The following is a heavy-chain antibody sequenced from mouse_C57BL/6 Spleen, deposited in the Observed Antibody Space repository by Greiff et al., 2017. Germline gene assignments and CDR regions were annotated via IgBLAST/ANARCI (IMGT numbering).Heavy chain of an antibody. D-gene: IGHD1-1*01. CDR3: ARSRFSTVLGDY. J-gene: IGHJ2*01. CDR1: GYTFTSYW. Sequence: QVQLQQPGAELVMPGASVKLSCKASGYTFTSYWMHWVKQRPGQGLEWIGEIDPSDSYTNYTQKFKGKSTLTVDKSSSTAYMQLSSLTSEDSAVYYCARSRFSTVLGDYWGQGTTLTVSS. V-gene: IGHV1-69*01. CDR2: IDPSDSYT.